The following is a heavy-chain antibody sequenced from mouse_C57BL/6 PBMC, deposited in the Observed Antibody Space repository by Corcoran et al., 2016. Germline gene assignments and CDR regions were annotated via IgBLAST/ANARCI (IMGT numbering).Heavy chain of an antibody. Sequence: VQLQESGPGLVKPSEPLSLTCAVSGYSISSGYYWGWIRQPPGKGLEWIGRIYHSGSTYYNPSLKSRVTISVDTSKNTFSLELSSVTAADTAVYYCASYCSGGSCYPEYNWFDPWGQGTLVTVSS. CDR2: IYHSGST. D-gene: IGHD1-1*02. CDR3: ASYCSGGSCYPEYNWFDP. J-gene: IGHJ4*01. CDR1: GYSISSGYY. V-gene: IGHV3-2*01.